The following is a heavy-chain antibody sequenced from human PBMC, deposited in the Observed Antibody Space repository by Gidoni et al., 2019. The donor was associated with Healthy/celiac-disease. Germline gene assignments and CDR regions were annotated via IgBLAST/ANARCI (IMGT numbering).Heavy chain of an antibody. CDR1: GGTLSSYA. V-gene: IGHV1-69*01. D-gene: IGHD2-15*01. J-gene: IGHJ4*02. CDR3: ARGVSGPWPYYFDY. CDR2: IIPIFGTA. Sequence: QVQLVQSGAEVKKPGSSVQVSCKASGGTLSSYAISWVRQAPGQGLEWMGGIIPIFGTANYAQKFQGRVTITADESTSTAYMELSSLRSEDTAVYYCARGVSGPWPYYFDYWGQGTLVTVSS.